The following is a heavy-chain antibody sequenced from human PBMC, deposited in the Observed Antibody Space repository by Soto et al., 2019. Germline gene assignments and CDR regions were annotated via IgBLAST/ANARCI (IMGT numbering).Heavy chain of an antibody. CDR3: ARARITRTTLPRGC. J-gene: IGHJ4*01. V-gene: IGHV1-46*01. CDR1: GYTFTSYY. Sequence: ASVKVSCKASGYTFTSYYIHWVRQAPGQGLEWMGIINPSVGSTGYAQKFQGRVTMTRDTSTSTVYMELSSLRSEDTAVYYCARARITRTTLPRGCWGNGNMVIVSA. CDR2: INPSVGST. D-gene: IGHD1-7*01.